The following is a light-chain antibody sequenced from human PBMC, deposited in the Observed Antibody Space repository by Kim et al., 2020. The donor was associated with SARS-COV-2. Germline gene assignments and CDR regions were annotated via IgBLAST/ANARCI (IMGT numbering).Light chain of an antibody. J-gene: IGKJ5*01. Sequence: SPGERATLSRRASQSVTTILAWYRQRTGQAPRLLLCGASNRATGVPARFSGSGSGTEFTLTISSLQSEDSAVYYCQQFYNWPPITFGQGTRLEIK. V-gene: IGKV3-15*01. CDR2: GAS. CDR3: QQFYNWPPIT. CDR1: QSVTTI.